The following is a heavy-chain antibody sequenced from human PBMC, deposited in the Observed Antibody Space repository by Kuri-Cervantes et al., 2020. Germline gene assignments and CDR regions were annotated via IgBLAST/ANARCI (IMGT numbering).Heavy chain of an antibody. Sequence: ASVKVSCKASGYTFTSYYMHWVRQAPGQGLEWMGIINPSGGSTSYAQKFQGRVTMTRDTSTSTVYMELSSLRSEDTAVYYCARDLRRYYGSGNFDYWGQGTLVTVSS. D-gene: IGHD3-10*01. CDR3: ARDLRRYYGSGNFDY. V-gene: IGHV1-46*01. CDR1: GYTFTSYY. J-gene: IGHJ4*02. CDR2: INPSGGST.